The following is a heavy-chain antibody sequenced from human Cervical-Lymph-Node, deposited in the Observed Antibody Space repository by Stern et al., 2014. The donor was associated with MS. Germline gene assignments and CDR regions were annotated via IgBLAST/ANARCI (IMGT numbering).Heavy chain of an antibody. V-gene: IGHV1-24*01. CDR2: FDPEIGET. CDR3: ASVNDYGAYFDL. CDR1: GSTRSELS. Sequence: QVQLGQSGAEVKKPGASVKVSCKVSGSTRSELSVHWVRQAPGKGLEWMGGFDPEIGETIYAQNFEGRVTMTEDTSTDTAYMELSSLSSEDTAVYYCASVNDYGAYFDLWGQGTLVTVSS. D-gene: IGHD4-17*01. J-gene: IGHJ4*02.